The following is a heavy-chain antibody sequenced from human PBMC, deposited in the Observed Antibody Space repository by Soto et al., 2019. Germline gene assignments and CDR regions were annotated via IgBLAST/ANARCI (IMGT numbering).Heavy chain of an antibody. V-gene: IGHV1-3*01. CDR3: ARDPNDSSAYYHHYYYGMDV. CDR2: TNAGNGNT. J-gene: IGHJ6*02. Sequence: GASVPVSFQASGYTFTSYGIHWVRQAPGQRLEWTGWTNAGNGNTKYSEKFQGRVTITRDTSASTAYLELSSLRSEDTAVYYCARDPNDSSAYYHHYYYGMDVWGQGTTVTVSS. D-gene: IGHD3-22*01. CDR1: GYTFTSYG.